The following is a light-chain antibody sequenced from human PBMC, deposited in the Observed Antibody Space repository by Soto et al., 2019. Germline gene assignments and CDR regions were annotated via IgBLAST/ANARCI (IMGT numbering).Light chain of an antibody. Sequence: QSVLTQPPSASGSPGQSVTISCTGTSSDVGGYNYVSWYQQHPGKASKLMIYEVSKRPSGVPDRFSGSKSGNTASLTVSGLQAEDEADYYCSSYAGSIYVFGTGTKLTVL. CDR3: SSYAGSIYV. CDR1: SSDVGGYNY. V-gene: IGLV2-8*01. CDR2: EVS. J-gene: IGLJ1*01.